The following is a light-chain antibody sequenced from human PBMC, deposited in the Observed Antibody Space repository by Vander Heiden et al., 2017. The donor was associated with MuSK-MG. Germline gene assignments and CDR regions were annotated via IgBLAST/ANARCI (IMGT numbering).Light chain of an antibody. V-gene: IGKV3-20*01. CDR3: QHFGRSSYT. J-gene: IGKJ2*01. CDR1: QSVSSSY. Sequence: VLTPSPGTLSLSPGESATLSCGAGQSVSSSYLAWYQQKPGQAPRLLIYGASSRATGIPARFSGSGSGTDFTLTISRLEPEDFAVYYCQHFGRSSYTFGQGTKLEIK. CDR2: GAS.